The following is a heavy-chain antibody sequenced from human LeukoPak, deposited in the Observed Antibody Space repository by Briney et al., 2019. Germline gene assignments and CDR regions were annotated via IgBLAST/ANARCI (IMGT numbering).Heavy chain of an antibody. CDR3: AKDVDSGYTYFVVY. CDR1: GFTSRNFA. V-gene: IGHV3-23*01. D-gene: IGHD5-18*01. J-gene: IGHJ4*02. CDR2: ISGSGSST. Sequence: GGSLRLSCAASGFTSRNFAMNWVRQAPGKGLEWVSAISGSGSSTYYADSVKGRFTISRDNSKNTLYLQVNSLRAEDTAAYYCAKDVDSGYTYFVVYWGQGTLVTVSS.